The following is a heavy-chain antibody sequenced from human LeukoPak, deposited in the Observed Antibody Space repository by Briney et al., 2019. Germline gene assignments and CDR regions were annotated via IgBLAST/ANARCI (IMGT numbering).Heavy chain of an antibody. CDR1: GFTVSSNY. Sequence: PGGSLRLSCAASGFTVSSNYMSWVRQAPGKGLEWVSVIYSGGSTHYADSVKGRFTISRDNSKNTLYLQMNSLRAEVTPLYYCARDAPPSIVGATWPRGVYWGQGTLVTVSS. CDR2: IYSGGST. D-gene: IGHD1-26*01. J-gene: IGHJ4*02. CDR3: ARDAPPSIVGATWPRGVY. V-gene: IGHV3-53*01.